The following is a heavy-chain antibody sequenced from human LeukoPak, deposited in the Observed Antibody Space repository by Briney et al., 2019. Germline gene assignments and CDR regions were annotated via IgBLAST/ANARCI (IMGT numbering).Heavy chain of an antibody. D-gene: IGHD6-19*01. Sequence: PSETLSLTCAVYGGSFSGYYWSWIRQPPGKGLEWIGSIYYSGSTNYNPSLKSRLTISVDKSKNHFSLKLSSVTAADTAVYYCARTAKYSSGWHAYYYYMDVWGKGTTVTVSS. V-gene: IGHV4-34*01. CDR2: IYYSGST. CDR3: ARTAKYSSGWHAYYYYMDV. CDR1: GGSFSGYY. J-gene: IGHJ6*03.